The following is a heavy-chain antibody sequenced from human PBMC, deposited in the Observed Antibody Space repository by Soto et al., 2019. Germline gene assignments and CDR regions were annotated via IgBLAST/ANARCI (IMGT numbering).Heavy chain of an antibody. CDR2: IYYSGST. J-gene: IGHJ5*02. Sequence: PSETLSLTCAVSGGSISSGGYSWSWIRQPPGKGLEWIGYIYYSGSTNYNPSLKSRVTISVDTSKNQFSLKLSSVTAADTAVYYCAGMLIYGEFPSGWFDPWGQGTLVTVSS. CDR1: GGSISSGGYS. D-gene: IGHD3-10*01. CDR3: AGMLIYGEFPSGWFDP. V-gene: IGHV4-61*08.